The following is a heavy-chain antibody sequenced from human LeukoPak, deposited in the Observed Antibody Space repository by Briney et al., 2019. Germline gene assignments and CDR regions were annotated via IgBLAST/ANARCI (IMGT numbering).Heavy chain of an antibody. Sequence: GGSLRLSCSASGFTFSSYAMHWVRQAPGKGLACVSRVKSDGTYTSYADSVKGRFTISRDNAKNTLYLQMSSLRAEDTAVYYCVKDDDQYGVDYWGQGTLVTVSS. D-gene: IGHD4-17*01. J-gene: IGHJ4*02. CDR3: VKDDDQYGVDY. CDR2: VKSDGTYT. V-gene: IGHV3-74*01. CDR1: GFTFSSYA.